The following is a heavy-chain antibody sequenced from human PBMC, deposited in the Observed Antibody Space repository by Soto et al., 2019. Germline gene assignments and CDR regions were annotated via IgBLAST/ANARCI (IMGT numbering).Heavy chain of an antibody. J-gene: IGHJ4*02. Sequence: QVQLLQSGAEVKKPGASVRVSCKASGYTFTDYGFSWVRQAPGQGLEWMGWISPHNGNAKYAQKFQDRVTMTADTAASTVYMELRSLRSDDSAVFYCARDRSGWYDFWGQGTLVTVSA. D-gene: IGHD6-19*01. CDR3: ARDRSGWYDF. V-gene: IGHV1-18*01. CDR1: GYTFTDYG. CDR2: ISPHNGNA.